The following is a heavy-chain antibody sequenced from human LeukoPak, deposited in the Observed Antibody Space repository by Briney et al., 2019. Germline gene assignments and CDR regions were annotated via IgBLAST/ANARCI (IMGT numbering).Heavy chain of an antibody. CDR2: IWFDGGKI. CDR3: VRGSGGDGYSYWGDY. Sequence: GGSLRLSCAAFGFTLSHYGMHWVRQAPGMGLEWVAVIWFDGGKIHYPDSVKGRFTISRDNSKNTLYLQMDNLRADDTAVYYCVRGSGGDGYSYWGDYWGQGTLVTVSP. CDR1: GFTLSHYG. D-gene: IGHD5-24*01. J-gene: IGHJ4*02. V-gene: IGHV3-33*01.